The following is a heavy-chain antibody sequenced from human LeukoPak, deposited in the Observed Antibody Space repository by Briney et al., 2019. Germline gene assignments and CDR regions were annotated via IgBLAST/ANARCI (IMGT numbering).Heavy chain of an antibody. CDR2: ISTGSRHI. V-gene: IGHV3-21*01. Sequence: PGGSLRLSCAASGFTFSNYIMNWVRQAPGKGLELFSSISTGSRHIYYAASVKGRFTISRDDAKHSPYLQMNSLRAEDTAVYYCARDLSGDGYNKFDYWGQGTLVSVSP. CDR1: GFTFSNYI. J-gene: IGHJ4*02. CDR3: ARDLSGDGYNKFDY. D-gene: IGHD5-24*01.